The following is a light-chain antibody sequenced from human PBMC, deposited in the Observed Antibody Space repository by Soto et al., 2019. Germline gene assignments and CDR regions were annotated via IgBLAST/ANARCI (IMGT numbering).Light chain of an antibody. CDR3: QQYDSSPRT. CDR1: QSVSNNY. V-gene: IGKV3-20*01. J-gene: IGKJ1*01. CDR2: GAS. Sequence: EIALTQSPGTLALSAGERATLSCSASQSVSNNYLAWYQQKPGQAPRLLIYGASNRATGIPDRFSGSGSGTDFTLTISRLEPEDFAVYYCQQYDSSPRTLGQGTKVDIK.